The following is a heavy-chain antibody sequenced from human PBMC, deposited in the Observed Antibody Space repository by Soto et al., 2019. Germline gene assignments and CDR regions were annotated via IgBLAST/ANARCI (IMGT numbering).Heavy chain of an antibody. Sequence: GASVKVSFKASGYTFTGYYVHWVRQAPGQGLEWVGWINPNSGATTYAQKFLGRVTMTRDTSIITAHMELSSLTSDDTAMYYCARDMVSTIGDFDYWGQGTLVTVSS. V-gene: IGHV1-2*02. CDR1: GYTFTGYY. J-gene: IGHJ4*02. D-gene: IGHD3-16*01. CDR2: INPNSGAT. CDR3: ARDMVSTIGDFDY.